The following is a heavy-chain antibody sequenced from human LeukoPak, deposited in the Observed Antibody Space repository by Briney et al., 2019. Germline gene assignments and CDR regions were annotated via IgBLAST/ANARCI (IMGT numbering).Heavy chain of an antibody. Sequence: GESLKISCKGSGYSFTSYWIGWVRQMPGKGLEWMGIIYPGDSDTRYSPSFQGQVTISADKSISTAYLHWSSLKASDTAMYYCARLRFLGPVEGFAWFDPWGQGTLVTVSS. CDR3: ARLRFLGPVEGFAWFDP. D-gene: IGHD3-3*01. V-gene: IGHV5-51*01. CDR1: GYSFTSYW. J-gene: IGHJ5*02. CDR2: IYPGDSDT.